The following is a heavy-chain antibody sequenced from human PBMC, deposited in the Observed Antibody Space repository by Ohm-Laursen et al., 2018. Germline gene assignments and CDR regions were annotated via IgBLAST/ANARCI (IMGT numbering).Heavy chain of an antibody. V-gene: IGHV4-39*01. D-gene: IGHD3-3*01. CDR3: ARHSPTRYDFWSGYYRSYYGMDV. CDR1: GGSISSSSYY. Sequence: SETLSLTCTVSGGSISSSSYYWGWIRQPPGKGLEWIGSIYYSGSTYYNPSLKSRVTISVDTSKNQFSMKLSSVTAADTAVYYCARHSPTRYDFWSGYYRSYYGMDVWGQGTTVTVTS. CDR2: IYYSGST. J-gene: IGHJ6*02.